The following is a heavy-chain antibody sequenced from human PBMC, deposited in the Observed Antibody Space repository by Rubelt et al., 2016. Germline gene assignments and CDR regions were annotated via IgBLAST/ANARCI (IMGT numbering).Heavy chain of an antibody. CDR3: ARCSRKQLLTNWFDP. V-gene: IGHV3-30*04. D-gene: IGHD2-2*01. J-gene: IGHJ5*02. CDR2: ISYDGSNK. Sequence: VQLVESGGGLVKPGGSLRLSCAASGFTFSSYAMHWVRQAPGKGLEWVAVISYDGSNKYYADSVKCRFTISRDNSKNTLYLQMNSLRAEDTAVYYCARCSRKQLLTNWFDPWGQGTLVTVSS. CDR1: GFTFSSYA.